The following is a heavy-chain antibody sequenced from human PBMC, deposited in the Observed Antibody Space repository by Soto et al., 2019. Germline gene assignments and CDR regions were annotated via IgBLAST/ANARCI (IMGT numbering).Heavy chain of an antibody. CDR1: GGSISSYY. CDR2: IYYSGST. CDR3: ARVRGYYDSSGYYGNWFDP. D-gene: IGHD3-22*01. Sequence: SETLSLTCTVSGGSISSYYWSWIRQPPGKGLEWIGYIYYSGSTNYNPSLKSRVTISVDTSKNQFSLKLSSVTAADTAAYYCARVRGYYDSSGYYGNWFDPWGQGTLVTVSS. V-gene: IGHV4-59*01. J-gene: IGHJ5*02.